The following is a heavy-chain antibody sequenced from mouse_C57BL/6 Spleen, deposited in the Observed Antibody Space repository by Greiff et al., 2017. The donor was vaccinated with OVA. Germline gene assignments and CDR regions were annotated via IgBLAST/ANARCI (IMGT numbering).Heavy chain of an antibody. CDR3: ARKNYSNYEGMDY. D-gene: IGHD2-5*01. CDR1: GYTFTSYW. Sequence: QVQLQQSGAELVMPGASVKLSCKASGYTFTSYWMHWVKQRPGQGLEWIGEIDPSDSYTNYNQKFKGKSTLTVDKSSSTAYMQLSSLTSEDSAVDYCARKNYSNYEGMDYWGQGTSVTVSS. J-gene: IGHJ4*01. V-gene: IGHV1-69*01. CDR2: IDPSDSYT.